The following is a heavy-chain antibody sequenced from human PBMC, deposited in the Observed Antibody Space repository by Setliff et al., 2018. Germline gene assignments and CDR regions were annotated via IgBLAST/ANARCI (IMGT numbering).Heavy chain of an antibody. CDR2: IIPIFGTT. V-gene: IGHV1-69*05. J-gene: IGHJ6*03. Sequence: EASVKVSCKASGGAFSNYGITWVRQAPGQGLEWMGGIIPIFGTTTYPQKFQGRVTITTDESTSTGYMELSSLSSEDTAVYYCARESVVVVTTTNYYYYMDVWGEGTTVTVSS. CDR3: ARESVVVVTTTNYYYYMDV. D-gene: IGHD2-21*02. CDR1: GGAFSNYG.